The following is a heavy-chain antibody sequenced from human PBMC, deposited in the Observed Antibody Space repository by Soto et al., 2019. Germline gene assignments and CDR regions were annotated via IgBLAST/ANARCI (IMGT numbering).Heavy chain of an antibody. CDR3: ARAMTMGLSPQAF. J-gene: IGHJ4*02. CDR1: GFIFAGYT. CDR2: ISGENTYI. V-gene: IGHV3-21*04. Sequence: GGSLRLSCAASGFIFAGYTINWVRQAPGKGLEWVSSISGENTYIYYADAVKGRFTISRDNTKNSVYLQMNRLRTEDTALYYCARAMTMGLSPQAFWGQGTPVTVSS. D-gene: IGHD3-10*01.